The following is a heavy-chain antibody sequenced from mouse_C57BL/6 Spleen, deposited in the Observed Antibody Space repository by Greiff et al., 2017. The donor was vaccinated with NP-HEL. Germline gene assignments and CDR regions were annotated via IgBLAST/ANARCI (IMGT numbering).Heavy chain of an antibody. CDR2: INPNNGGT. V-gene: IGHV1-26*01. D-gene: IGHD1-1*01. CDR1: GYTFTDYY. CDR3: ARDYYGKDYFDY. Sequence: EVQLQQSGPELVKPGASVKISCKASGYTFTDYYMNWVKQSHGKSLEWIGDINPNNGGTSYNQKFKGKATLTVDKSSSTAYMELRSLTSEDSAVYYCARDYYGKDYFDYWGQGTTLTVSS. J-gene: IGHJ2*01.